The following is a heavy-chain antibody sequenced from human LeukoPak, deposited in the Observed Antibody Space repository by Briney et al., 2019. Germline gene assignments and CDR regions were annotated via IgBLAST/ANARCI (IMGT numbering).Heavy chain of an antibody. V-gene: IGHV1-58*02. J-gene: IGHJ2*01. CDR3: AAVGATTFWYFDL. D-gene: IGHD1-26*01. CDR1: GFTFTNSA. CDR2: IVVGNGNT. Sequence: VTVSCKASGFTFTNSAMQWVRQARGQRLEWIGWIVVGNGNTNYAQKFQERVTITRDMSTSTAYMELSSLRSEDTAVYYCAAVGATTFWYFDLWGRGTLVTVSS.